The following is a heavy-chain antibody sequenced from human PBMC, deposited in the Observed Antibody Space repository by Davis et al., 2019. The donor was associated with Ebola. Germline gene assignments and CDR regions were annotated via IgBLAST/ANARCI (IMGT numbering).Heavy chain of an antibody. J-gene: IGHJ6*02. CDR3: ARERVLIHGMDV. CDR1: GGSVSSADYY. Sequence: MPGGSLRLSCTVSGGSVSSADYYWTWIRQPPGKTLEWIGFVFNNGITTYNPSLKSRVAISKDTSKNLFSLKLTSVTAADTAVYYCARERVLIHGMDVWGQGTTVTVSS. CDR2: VFNNGIT. V-gene: IGHV4-61*08.